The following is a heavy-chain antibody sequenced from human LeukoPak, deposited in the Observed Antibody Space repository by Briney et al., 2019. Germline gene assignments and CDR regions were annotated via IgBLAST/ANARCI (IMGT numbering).Heavy chain of an antibody. Sequence: ASVKVSCKASGYTFTSYAMHWVRQAPGQRLEWMGWINAGNGNTKYSQKFQGRVTITRDTSASTAYVELSSLRSEDTAVYYCARELVPYYYGSGSYYSHNWFDPWGQGTLVTVSS. V-gene: IGHV1-3*01. CDR3: ARELVPYYYGSGSYYSHNWFDP. CDR1: GYTFTSYA. D-gene: IGHD3-10*01. J-gene: IGHJ5*02. CDR2: INAGNGNT.